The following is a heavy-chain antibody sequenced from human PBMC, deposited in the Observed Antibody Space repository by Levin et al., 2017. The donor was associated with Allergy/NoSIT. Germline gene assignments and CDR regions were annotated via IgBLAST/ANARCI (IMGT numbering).Heavy chain of an antibody. CDR3: AREKLELPYFDY. J-gene: IGHJ4*02. D-gene: IGHD1-7*01. V-gene: IGHV1-69*13. CDR1: GGTFSSYA. Sequence: SVKVSCKASGGTFSSYAISWVRQAPGQGLEWMGGIIPIFGTANYAQKFQGRVTITADESTSTAYMELSSLRSEDTAVYYCAREKLELPYFDYWGQGTLVTVSS. CDR2: IIPIFGTA.